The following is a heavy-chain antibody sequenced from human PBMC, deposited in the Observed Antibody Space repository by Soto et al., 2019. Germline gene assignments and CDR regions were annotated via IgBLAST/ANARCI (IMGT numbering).Heavy chain of an antibody. Sequence: QVQLVQSGAEVKKPGASVKVSCKASGYTFTSYGISWVRQAPGQGLEWMGWISAYNGNTNYAQKLQGRVTMTTDTSTSTAYMELRSLRSDDTAVYYCARVGRIGTYYYDSSGYSNAFDIWGQGTMVTVSS. J-gene: IGHJ3*02. CDR2: ISAYNGNT. CDR1: GYTFTSYG. D-gene: IGHD3-22*01. V-gene: IGHV1-18*01. CDR3: ARVGRIGTYYYDSSGYSNAFDI.